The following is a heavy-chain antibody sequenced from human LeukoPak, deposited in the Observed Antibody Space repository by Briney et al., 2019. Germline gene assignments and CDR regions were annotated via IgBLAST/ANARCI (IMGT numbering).Heavy chain of an antibody. CDR1: GFIFGDYA. J-gene: IGHJ6*03. D-gene: IGHD3-3*01. V-gene: IGHV3-9*01. Sequence: GRSLRLSCAASGFIFGDYAMHWVRQAPGKGLEWVSGIDWNSNGIGYGDSVKGRFTISRDNAKNSLFLQMNSLGAEDTAVYYCARCEWHYYHYYMDVWGKGTTVTVSS. CDR2: IDWNSNGI. CDR3: ARCEWHYYHYYMDV.